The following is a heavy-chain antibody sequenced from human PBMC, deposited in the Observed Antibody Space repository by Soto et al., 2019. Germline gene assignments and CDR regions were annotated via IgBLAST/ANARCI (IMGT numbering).Heavy chain of an antibody. J-gene: IGHJ4*02. D-gene: IGHD2-8*01. Sequence: GGSLRLSCAASGFTFSSYGMHWVRQAPGKGLEWVAVIWYDGSNKYYADSVKGRFTISRDNSKNTLYLQMNSLRAEDTAVYYCARDTYCTNGVCHPEAFDYWGQGTLVTVSS. CDR2: IWYDGSNK. CDR3: ARDTYCTNGVCHPEAFDY. CDR1: GFTFSSYG. V-gene: IGHV3-33*01.